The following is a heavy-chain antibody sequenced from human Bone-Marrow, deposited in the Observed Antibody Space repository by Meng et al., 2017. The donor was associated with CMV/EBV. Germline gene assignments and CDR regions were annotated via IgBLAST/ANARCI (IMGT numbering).Heavy chain of an antibody. CDR3: ARYNIVVVPAAIYNWFDP. Sequence: GSLRLSCTVSGGSISSSSYYWGWIRQPPGKGLEWIGSIYYSGSTYYNPSLKSRVTISVDTSKNQFSLKLSSVTAADTAVYYCARYNIVVVPAAIYNWFDPWGQGTRVTVSS. CDR2: IYYSGST. D-gene: IGHD2-2*02. CDR1: GGSISSSSYY. J-gene: IGHJ5*02. V-gene: IGHV4-39*01.